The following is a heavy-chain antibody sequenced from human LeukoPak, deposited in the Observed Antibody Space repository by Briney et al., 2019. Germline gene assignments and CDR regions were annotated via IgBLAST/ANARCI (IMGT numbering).Heavy chain of an antibody. J-gene: IGHJ5*02. CDR2: IKQDGSEK. V-gene: IGHV3-7*01. CDR3: ARLRYSISWSDH. Sequence: PGGSLRLSCAASGFTFSSYWMSWVRQAPGKGLEWVANIKQDGSEKYYVDSVKGRFTLSRDNANNSLCLQMNSLRAEDTAVYYCARLRYSISWSDHWGQGTLVTVSS. D-gene: IGHD6-13*01. CDR1: GFTFSSYW.